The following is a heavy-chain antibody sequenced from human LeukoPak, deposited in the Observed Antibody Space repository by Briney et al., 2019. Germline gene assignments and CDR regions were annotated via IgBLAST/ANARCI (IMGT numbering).Heavy chain of an antibody. V-gene: IGHV3-23*01. CDR3: AKGDGGLFDY. D-gene: IGHD3-16*01. Sequence: GGSLRLSCAASGFTFSSYAMSWVRQAPGKGLEWVSAISVSGGNTYYADSVKGRFTISRDNSKNTLYLQMTSLRAEDTAVYYCAKGDGGLFDYWGQGTLVTVSS. CDR2: ISVSGGNT. CDR1: GFTFSSYA. J-gene: IGHJ4*02.